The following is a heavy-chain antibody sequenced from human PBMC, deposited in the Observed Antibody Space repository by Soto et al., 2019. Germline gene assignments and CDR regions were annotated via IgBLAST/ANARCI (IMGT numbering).Heavy chain of an antibody. J-gene: IGHJ3*02. CDR3: ARYFDRPSGFDI. D-gene: IGHD3-9*01. V-gene: IGHV4-59*01. Sequence: QVLLQDSGPGLVKPSETLSLSCTVSGGSISGYYWSWIRQAPGKRLEWIGYINYIGSTNYNPSLKSRVTISVDTSKKHFSLNMGSVTAADTAVYYCARYFDRPSGFDIWGQGTMVTVSS. CDR1: GGSISGYY. CDR2: INYIGST.